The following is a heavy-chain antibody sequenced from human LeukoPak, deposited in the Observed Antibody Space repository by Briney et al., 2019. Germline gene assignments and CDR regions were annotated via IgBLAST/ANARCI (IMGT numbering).Heavy chain of an antibody. D-gene: IGHD6-13*01. CDR3: ARGGGARYSSSWYRYYFDY. J-gene: IGHJ4*02. CDR1: GGSPSGYY. CDR2: INHSGST. Sequence: PSETLSLTCAVYGGSPSGYYWSWIRQPPRKGLEWIGEINHSGSTNYNPSLKSRVTISVDTSKNQFSLKLSSVTAADTAVYYCARGGGARYSSSWYRYYFDYWGQGTLVTVSS. V-gene: IGHV4-34*01.